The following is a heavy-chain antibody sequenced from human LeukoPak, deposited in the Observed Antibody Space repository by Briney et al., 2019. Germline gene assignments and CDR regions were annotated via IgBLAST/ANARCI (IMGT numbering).Heavy chain of an antibody. CDR1: GGSISSYY. D-gene: IGHD1-26*01. J-gene: IGHJ4*02. CDR2: IYYSGST. V-gene: IGHV4-59*12. CDR3: ARKNSGSYLFDY. Sequence: SETLSLTCTVSGGSISSYYWSWIRQPPGKGLEWIGYIYYSGSTYYNPSLKSRVTISVDTSKNQFSLKLSSVTAADTAVYYCARKNSGSYLFDYWGQGTLVTVSS.